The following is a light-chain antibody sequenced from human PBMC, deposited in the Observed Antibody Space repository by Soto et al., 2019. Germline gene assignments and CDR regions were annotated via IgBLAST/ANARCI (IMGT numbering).Light chain of an antibody. CDR1: SSYVGGYNY. CDR3: SSYTSSSTLV. CDR2: NFN. Sequence: QSALTQPRSVSGSPGQSVTISCTGTSSYVGGYNYVSWYQQHPGKAPQLLIFNFNRRPSGVPDRFSGSTSGNTPSLTISGLQAEDEADYYCSSYTSSSTLVFGTGTKVTVL. J-gene: IGLJ1*01. V-gene: IGLV2-11*01.